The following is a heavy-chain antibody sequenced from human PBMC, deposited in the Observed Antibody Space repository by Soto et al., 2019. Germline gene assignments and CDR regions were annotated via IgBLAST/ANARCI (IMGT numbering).Heavy chain of an antibody. CDR2: ISGSGGST. CDR3: AKSPYSGYDPQDL. V-gene: IGHV3-23*01. D-gene: IGHD5-12*01. J-gene: IGHJ2*01. Sequence: GGSLRLSCAASGFTFSIYAMSWVRQAPGKGLEWVSAISGSGGSTYYADSVKGRFTISRDNSKNTLYLQMNSLRAEDTAVYYCAKSPYSGYDPQDLWGRGTLVTVSS. CDR1: GFTFSIYA.